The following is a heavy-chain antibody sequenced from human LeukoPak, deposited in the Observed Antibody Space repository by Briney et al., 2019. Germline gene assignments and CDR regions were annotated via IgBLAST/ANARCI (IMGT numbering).Heavy chain of an antibody. J-gene: IGHJ4*02. V-gene: IGHV3-74*01. CDR3: AKRGHYSINWYHYFDY. CDR2: LNRDGSST. D-gene: IGHD6-13*01. Sequence: PGGSLRLSCEASGFTFSSYWMHWVRQAPGKGLVWVSRLNRDGSSTNYADSVKGRFTISRDNAKNTLYLQMNSLRPDDTAVYYCAKRGHYSINWYHYFDYWGQGTLVTVSS. CDR1: GFTFSSYW.